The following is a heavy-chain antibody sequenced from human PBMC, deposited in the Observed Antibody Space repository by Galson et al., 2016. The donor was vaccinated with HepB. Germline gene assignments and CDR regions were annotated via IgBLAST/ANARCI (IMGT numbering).Heavy chain of an antibody. J-gene: IGHJ6*02. CDR1: GFTFSSHA. CDR3: AKDRNRYDFYSMDV. V-gene: IGHV3-30-3*01. CDR2: ITYDGSNT. D-gene: IGHD5-12*01. Sequence: SLRLSCAASGFTFSSHAMHWVRQAPGKGLEWVAVITYDGSNTYYADAVKGRFTISRDNSKNTLYLQMNSLRAEDTAVYYCAKDRNRYDFYSMDVWGQGTTVTVSS.